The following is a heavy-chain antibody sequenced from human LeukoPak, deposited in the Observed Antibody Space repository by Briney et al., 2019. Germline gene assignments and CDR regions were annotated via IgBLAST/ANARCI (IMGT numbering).Heavy chain of an antibody. J-gene: IGHJ4*01. CDR2: ISYDGSNK. V-gene: IGHV3-30*04. Sequence: PGGSLRLSCAASGFTFSSYAMHWVRQAPGKGLEWVAVISYDGSNKYYADSVKGRFTISRDNSKNTLYLQMNSLRAEDTAVYYCARQAAGYYFDYWGHGTLVTVS. CDR3: ARQAAGYYFDY. D-gene: IGHD6-19*01. CDR1: GFTFSSYA.